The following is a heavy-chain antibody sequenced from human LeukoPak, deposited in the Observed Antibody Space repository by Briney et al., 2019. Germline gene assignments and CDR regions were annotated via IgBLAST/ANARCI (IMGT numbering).Heavy chain of an antibody. CDR3: ARGAYGDYVKTLLDY. V-gene: IGHV3-30-3*01. Sequence: GGSLRLSCAASGFTFSSYAMHWVRQAPGKGLEWVAVISYDGSNKYYADSVKGRFTISRDKSKNTLYLQMNSLRAEDTAVYYCARGAYGDYVKTLLDYWGQGTLVTVSS. D-gene: IGHD4-17*01. J-gene: IGHJ4*02. CDR2: ISYDGSNK. CDR1: GFTFSSYA.